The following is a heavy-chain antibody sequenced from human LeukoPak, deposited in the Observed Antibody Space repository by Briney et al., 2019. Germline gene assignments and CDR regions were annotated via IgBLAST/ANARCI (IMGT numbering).Heavy chain of an antibody. Sequence: GASVKVSCKASGYSFTNYGINWVRQAPGQGLEWMGWISPYNDNTNYAQKFQGRVTMTTDTSTVYMELRSLRSDDTAVYYCARDSDYDRTGWNAFDIWGQGTVVTVSS. CDR2: ISPYNDNT. CDR1: GYSFTNYG. CDR3: ARDSDYDRTGWNAFDI. J-gene: IGHJ3*02. D-gene: IGHD3-22*01. V-gene: IGHV1-18*01.